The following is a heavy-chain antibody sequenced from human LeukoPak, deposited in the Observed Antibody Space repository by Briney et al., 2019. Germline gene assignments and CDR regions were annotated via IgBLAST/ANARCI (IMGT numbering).Heavy chain of an antibody. CDR3: AREGGSGHYYYYGMDV. D-gene: IGHD2-15*01. CDR2: IYTGGST. Sequence: GGSLRLSCAASGFIVSDNYMSWVRQAPGKGLEWLSLIYTGGSTYYADSVKGRFTISRNRSKNTLYLQMNSLRTEDTAVYYCAREGGSGHYYYYGMDVWGQGTTVTVSS. V-gene: IGHV3-53*04. CDR1: GFIVSDNY. J-gene: IGHJ6*02.